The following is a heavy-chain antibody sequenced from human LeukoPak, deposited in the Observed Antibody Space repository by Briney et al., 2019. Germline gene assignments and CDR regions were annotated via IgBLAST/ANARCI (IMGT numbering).Heavy chain of an antibody. CDR3: ARVDYGGNSWDYYYGMDV. J-gene: IGHJ6*02. D-gene: IGHD4-23*01. V-gene: IGHV4-30-4*01. Sequence: PSETLSLTCTVSGGSMSSSDYYWSWIRHSPGKGLEWIGNIYYSGTTHYTPSLKSRVTISANTSRKQFFLKLSSVTAADTAVYYCARVDYGGNSWDYYYGMDVWGQGTTVTVSS. CDR1: GGSMSSSDYY. CDR2: IYYSGTT.